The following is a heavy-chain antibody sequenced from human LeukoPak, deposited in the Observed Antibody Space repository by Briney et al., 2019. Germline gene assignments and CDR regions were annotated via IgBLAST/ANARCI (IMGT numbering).Heavy chain of an antibody. CDR3: ARAILGTYYYFDF. V-gene: IGHV4-59*01. D-gene: IGHD1-26*01. CDR1: GGSISSYY. CDR2: IFYTGST. J-gene: IGHJ4*02. Sequence: SETLSLTCTVSGGSISSYYWSWIRQPPGKGLEWIGHIFYTGSTNCNPSLKSRVTISVDTTKNQFSLKLSSMTAADTTVYYCARAILGTYYYFDFWGQGTLVTVSS.